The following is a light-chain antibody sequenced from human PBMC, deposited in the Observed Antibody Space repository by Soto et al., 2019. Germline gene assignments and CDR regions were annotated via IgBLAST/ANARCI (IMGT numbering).Light chain of an antibody. CDR3: QQVDSYPRT. J-gene: IGKJ1*01. CDR2: ASS. CDR1: QTISNY. Sequence: IQMTQSPSSLSAFVSVGVXITWRASQTISNYLNWYQQKPGKAPKLLIYASSTLQTGVPSRFSGSGSGTDFSLTISSLHPEDVATYYCQQVDSYPRTFGQGTKVDIK. V-gene: IGKV1-39*01.